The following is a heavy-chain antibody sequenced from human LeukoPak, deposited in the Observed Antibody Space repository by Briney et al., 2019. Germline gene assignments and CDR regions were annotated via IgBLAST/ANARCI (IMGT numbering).Heavy chain of an antibody. J-gene: IGHJ3*02. CDR3: ARGGSITMVRGVMNAFDI. Sequence: GGSLRLSCAASGFTFSSYAMHWVRQAPGKGLEWVAVISYDGSNKYYADSVKGRFTISRDNSKNTLYLQMNSLRAEDTAVYYCARGGSITMVRGVMNAFDIWDQGTMVTVSS. CDR2: ISYDGSNK. V-gene: IGHV3-30-3*01. D-gene: IGHD3-10*01. CDR1: GFTFSSYA.